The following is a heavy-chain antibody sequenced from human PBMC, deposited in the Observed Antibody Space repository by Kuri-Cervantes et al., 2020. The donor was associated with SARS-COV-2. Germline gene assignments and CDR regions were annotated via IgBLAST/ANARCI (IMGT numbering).Heavy chain of an antibody. CDR3: ARPCSGGGCHDAFDI. Sequence: GESLKISCKGSGYRFTSYWIGWVRQMPGKGLEWMGSIYPSDSDTRYSPSFQGQVTISADKSIFTAYLQWSSLKASDTAMYYCARPCSGGGCHDAFDIWGQGTTVTVSS. CDR2: IYPSDSDT. CDR1: GYRFTSYW. D-gene: IGHD2-15*01. V-gene: IGHV5-51*01. J-gene: IGHJ3*02.